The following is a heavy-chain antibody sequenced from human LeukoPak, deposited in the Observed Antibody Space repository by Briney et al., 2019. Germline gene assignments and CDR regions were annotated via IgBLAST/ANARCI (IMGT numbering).Heavy chain of an antibody. CDR2: ISGSGGST. D-gene: IGHD2-15*01. CDR3: AKDRTVVAATLYFNY. CDR1: GFTFSSYG. V-gene: IGHV3-NL1*01. J-gene: IGHJ4*02. Sequence: GGSLRLSCAASGFTFSSYGMHWVRQAPGKGLEWVSAISGSGGSTYYADSVKGRFTISRDNSKNTLYLQMNSLRAEDTAVYYCAKDRTVVAATLYFNYWGQGTLVTVSS.